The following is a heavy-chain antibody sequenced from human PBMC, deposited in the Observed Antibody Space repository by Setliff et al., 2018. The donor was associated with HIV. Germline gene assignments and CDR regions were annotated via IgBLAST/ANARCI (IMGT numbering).Heavy chain of an antibody. Sequence: KPSETLSLTCTVSGGSISGGVHYWSWIRQHPGKGLEWIGYIHYSGSTYYNPSLKSQVTISVGTSKNRLSLKLSSVTAADAAVYYCARAMSSSWHIDGFDIWGQGTVVTVSS. CDR1: GGSISGGVHY. V-gene: IGHV4-31*01. CDR2: IHYSGST. CDR3: ARAMSSSWHIDGFDI. D-gene: IGHD6-13*01. J-gene: IGHJ3*02.